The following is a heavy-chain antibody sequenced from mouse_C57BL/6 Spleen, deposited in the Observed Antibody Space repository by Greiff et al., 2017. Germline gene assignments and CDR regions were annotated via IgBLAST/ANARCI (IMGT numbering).Heavy chain of an antibody. V-gene: IGHV1-82*01. J-gene: IGHJ4*01. D-gene: IGHD1-1*01. CDR3: ARWGGTTMDY. CDR1: GYAFSSSW. Sequence: QVQLQQSGPELVKPGASVKISCKASGYAFSSSWMNWVKQRPGKGLEWIGRIYPGDGDTNYNGKFKGKATLTADKSSSTAYMQLSSLTSEDSAVYFCARWGGTTMDYWGQGTSGTGSA. CDR2: IYPGDGDT.